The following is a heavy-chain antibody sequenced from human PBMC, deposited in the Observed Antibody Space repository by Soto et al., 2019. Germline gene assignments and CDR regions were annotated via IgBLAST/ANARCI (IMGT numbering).Heavy chain of an antibody. D-gene: IGHD3-9*01. Sequence: QLQLQESGSRLVKPSQTLPLTCAVSGGSISNGGYSWSWLRQPPGKGLEWIGFVAHSGNTYYNPSLRSRVIISIDKSRNHFSLGLKSLTAADTAIYYCASTSYDILTGRLDAFDVWGQGTMVTVSS. J-gene: IGHJ3*01. CDR1: GGSISNGGYS. V-gene: IGHV4-30-2*01. CDR2: VAHSGNT. CDR3: ASTSYDILTGRLDAFDV.